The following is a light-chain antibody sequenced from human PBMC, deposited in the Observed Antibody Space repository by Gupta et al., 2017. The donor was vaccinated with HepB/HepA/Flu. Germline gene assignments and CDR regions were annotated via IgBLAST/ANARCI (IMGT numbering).Light chain of an antibody. CDR2: DAS. V-gene: IGKV3-20*01. Sequence: EIVLTQSPGTLSLSPGERASLSCRASQSVSSNSLAWYQLKPGQAPRLLIYDASSRATGIPDRFSGSGSGTDFTLTISRLEPEDFAVYYCQQDGSSRTFGQGTKVEI. CDR1: QSVSSNS. J-gene: IGKJ1*01. CDR3: QQDGSSRT.